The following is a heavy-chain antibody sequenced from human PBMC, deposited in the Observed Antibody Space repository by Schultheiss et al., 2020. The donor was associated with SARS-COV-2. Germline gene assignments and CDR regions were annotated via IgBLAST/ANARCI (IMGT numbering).Heavy chain of an antibody. Sequence: ASVKVSCKASGYTFTSYDINWVRQATGQGLEWMGWMNPNSGNTGYAQKFQGRVTITRNTSISTAYMELSSLRSEDTAVYYCARGHRGGDCDAFDIWGQGTMVTVSS. J-gene: IGHJ3*02. D-gene: IGHD2-21*01. CDR3: ARGHRGGDCDAFDI. CDR2: MNPNSGNT. CDR1: GYTFTSYD. V-gene: IGHV1-8*03.